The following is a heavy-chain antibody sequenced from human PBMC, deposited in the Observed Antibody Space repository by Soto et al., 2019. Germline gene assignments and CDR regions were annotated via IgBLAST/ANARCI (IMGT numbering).Heavy chain of an antibody. D-gene: IGHD1-26*01. V-gene: IGHV3-23*01. Sequence: GGSLRLSCAASGFTFSVYAIRCVRQAPGKGLEWISGISGSGDSTYYADSVKGRFTISRDNSKNSLYLQMNSLRAEDTAVYYCAREDGIVGSTSAFDYWGQGALVTVSS. J-gene: IGHJ4*02. CDR2: ISGSGDST. CDR1: GFTFSVYA. CDR3: AREDGIVGSTSAFDY.